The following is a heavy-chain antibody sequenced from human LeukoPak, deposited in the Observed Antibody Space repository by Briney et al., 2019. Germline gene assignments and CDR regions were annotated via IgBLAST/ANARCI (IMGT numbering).Heavy chain of an antibody. CDR3: ARGADSSGYYSIFYFDY. CDR2: IYYSGST. J-gene: IGHJ4*02. D-gene: IGHD3-22*01. V-gene: IGHV4-59*01. Sequence: TSETLSLTRTVSGGSISRYYWNWIRQPPGKGREWIGYIYYSGSTNYNPSLKSRVTISVDTSKNQFSLKLSSVTAADTAVYYCARGADSSGYYSIFYFDYWGQGTLVTVSS. CDR1: GGSISRYY.